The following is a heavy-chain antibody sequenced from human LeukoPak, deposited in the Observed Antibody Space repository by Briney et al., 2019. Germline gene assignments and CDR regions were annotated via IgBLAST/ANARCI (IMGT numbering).Heavy chain of an antibody. CDR2: ISSSSSYT. CDR1: GFTCSDYY. J-gene: IGHJ3*02. CDR3: ARSPGKGAFDI. V-gene: IGHV3-11*06. Sequence: GGSLRLSCAASGFTCSDYYMSWIRQAPGKGLGWVSYISSSSSYTNYADSVKGRFTISRDNAKNSLYLQMNSLRAEDTAVYYCARSPGKGAFDIWGQGTMVTVSS.